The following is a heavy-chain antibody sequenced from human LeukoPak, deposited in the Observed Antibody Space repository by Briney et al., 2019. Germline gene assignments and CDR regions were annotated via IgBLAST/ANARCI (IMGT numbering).Heavy chain of an antibody. Sequence: ASVKVSCKASGYTFTGYYMHWVRQAPGQGLEWMGWINPNSGGTNYAQKFQGRVTMTRDTSISTAYMELSRLRSDDTAVYYCARDSRVAGTRFDYWGQGTLVTVSS. CDR1: GYTFTGYY. V-gene: IGHV1-2*02. D-gene: IGHD6-19*01. CDR2: INPNSGGT. CDR3: ARDSRVAGTRFDY. J-gene: IGHJ4*02.